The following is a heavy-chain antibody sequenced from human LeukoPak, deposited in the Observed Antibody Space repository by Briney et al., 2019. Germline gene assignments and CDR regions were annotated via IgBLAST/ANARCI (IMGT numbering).Heavy chain of an antibody. CDR1: GFSFCNYA. V-gene: IGHV3-30-3*01. D-gene: IGHD1-7*01. CDR2: ISKDGSDK. Sequence: GGSLRLSCAAPGFSFCNYALHWVRQAPGKGLERVAQWVAVISKDGSDKYYAGSVRGRFTISRDNSKNTLYLQMDSLRVEDTAIYYCARDYWWNYDYWGQGTLVTVSS. CDR3: ARDYWWNYDY. J-gene: IGHJ4*02.